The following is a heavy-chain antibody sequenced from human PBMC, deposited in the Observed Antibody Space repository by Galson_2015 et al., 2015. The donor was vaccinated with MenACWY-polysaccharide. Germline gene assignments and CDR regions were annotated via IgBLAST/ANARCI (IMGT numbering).Heavy chain of an antibody. CDR3: ARAFSSSVGNWFDP. Sequence: SVKVSCKASGYTFSSYAISWVRQAPGQGLEWMGRIIPILGIANYAQKFQGRVTITADKSTSTAYMELSSLRSEDTAVYYCARAFSSSVGNWFDPWGQGTLVTVSS. CDR2: IIPILGIA. V-gene: IGHV1-69*04. D-gene: IGHD6-6*01. J-gene: IGHJ5*02. CDR1: GYTFSSYA.